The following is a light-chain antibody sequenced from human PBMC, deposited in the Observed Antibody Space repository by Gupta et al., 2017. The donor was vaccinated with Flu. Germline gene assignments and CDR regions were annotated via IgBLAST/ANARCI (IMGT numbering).Light chain of an antibody. CDR2: DAS. CDR3: QLRRDWPPGFT. V-gene: IGKV3-11*01. J-gene: IGKJ3*01. Sequence: EIVCTQSPGTLSLPQGERATLSCRASQSVSSYLAWYQQKPGQAPRLLIYDASNRATGIPARFSGSGSGTDFTLTISSLEPEDFAVYYCQLRRDWPPGFTFGPGTKVDVK. CDR1: QSVSSY.